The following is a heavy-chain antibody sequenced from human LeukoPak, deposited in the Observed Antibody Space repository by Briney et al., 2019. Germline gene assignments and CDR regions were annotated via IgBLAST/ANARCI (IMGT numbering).Heavy chain of an antibody. V-gene: IGHV3-48*03. J-gene: IGHJ6*03. CDR2: ISSSGSTI. CDR1: GFTFSSYE. Sequence: GGSLRLSCAASGFTFSSYEMNWVRQAPGKGLEWVSYISSSGSTIYYADSVKGRFTISRDNAKNSLYLQMNSLRAEDTAVYYCAKVAYSSSIYYYYYMDVWGKGTTVTVSS. D-gene: IGHD6-19*01. CDR3: AKVAYSSSIYYYYYMDV.